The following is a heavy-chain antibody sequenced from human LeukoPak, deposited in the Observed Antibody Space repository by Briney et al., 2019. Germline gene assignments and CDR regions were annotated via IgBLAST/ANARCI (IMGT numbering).Heavy chain of an antibody. Sequence: ASVKVSCKASGYTFTGYYMHWVRQVPGQGLEWMGWINPNSGGTNYAQKFQGRVTMTRDTSISTAYMELSRLRSDDTAVYYCAREAAAAGENYFDYWGQGTLVTVSS. V-gene: IGHV1-2*02. CDR1: GYTFTGYY. D-gene: IGHD6-13*01. J-gene: IGHJ4*02. CDR2: INPNSGGT. CDR3: AREAAAAGENYFDY.